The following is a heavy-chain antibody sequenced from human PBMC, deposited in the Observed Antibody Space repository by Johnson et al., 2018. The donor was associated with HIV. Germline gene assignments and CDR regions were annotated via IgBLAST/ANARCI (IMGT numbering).Heavy chain of an antibody. V-gene: IGHV3-30-3*01. J-gene: IGHJ3*02. D-gene: IGHD3-10*01. CDR1: GFTFSSYA. Sequence: VKLVESGGGLVQPGGSLRLSCAASGFTFSSYAMHWVRQAPGKGLEWVAVISYDGSNKYYADSVKGRFTISRDNSKNTLFLQMNSLRAEDTAVYYCARDPYTSAGNPFDIWGQGTRVTVS. CDR2: ISYDGSNK. CDR3: ARDPYTSAGNPFDI.